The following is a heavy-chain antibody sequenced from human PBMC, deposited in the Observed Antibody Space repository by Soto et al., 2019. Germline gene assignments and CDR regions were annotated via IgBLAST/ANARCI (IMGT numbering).Heavy chain of an antibody. CDR1: GGSISSSSFH. J-gene: IGHJ5*02. V-gene: IGHV4-39*01. CDR3: ARRERAAGTDWWFDP. CDR2: IYYSGST. Sequence: QLQLQESGPGLVKPSETLSLTCTVSGGSISSSSFHWGWIRQPPGKGLEWIGSIYYSGSTYYSPSLKSRVAISVDTSKNQFSLKLSSVTASDTAVYYCARRERAAGTDWWFDPWGQGTLVTVSS. D-gene: IGHD6-13*01.